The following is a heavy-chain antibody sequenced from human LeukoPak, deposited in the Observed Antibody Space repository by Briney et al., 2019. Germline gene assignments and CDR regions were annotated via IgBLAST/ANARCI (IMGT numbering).Heavy chain of an antibody. Sequence: SETLSLTCAVYGWSFSGYYWSWIRQPPGKGLEWIWEINHSGSTNYNPSLRSRITISVAQSKHQFSLKLSFLPAAEPAVYYSARGLYPSQLGGSGSYSSDALAYYYYGMDVWGQGTTVTVSS. V-gene: IGHV4-34*01. J-gene: IGHJ6*01. CDR3: ARGLYPSQLGGSGSYSSDALAYYYYGMDV. D-gene: IGHD3-10*01. CDR2: INHSGST. CDR1: GWSFSGYY.